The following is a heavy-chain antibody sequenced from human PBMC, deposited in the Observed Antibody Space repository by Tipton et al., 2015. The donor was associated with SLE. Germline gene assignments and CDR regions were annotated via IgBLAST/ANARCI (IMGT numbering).Heavy chain of an antibody. CDR1: GFTVSSNY. D-gene: IGHD3-10*01. J-gene: IGHJ3*02. CDR2: IYSGGST. V-gene: IGHV3-66*02. Sequence: SLRLSCAASGFTVSSNYMSWVRQAPGKGLEWVSVIYSGGSTCYADSVKGRFTISRDNSKNTLYLQMNSLRAEDTAVYYCARDRGGDAFDIWGQGTMVTVSS. CDR3: ARDRGGDAFDI.